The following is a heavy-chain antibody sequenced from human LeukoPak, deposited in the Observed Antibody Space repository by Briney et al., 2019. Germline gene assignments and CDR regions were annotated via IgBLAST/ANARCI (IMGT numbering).Heavy chain of an antibody. CDR2: ISAYNGNT. V-gene: IGHV1-18*01. Sequence: ASVKVSCKASGYTFTSYGISWVRQAPGQGLEWMGWISAYNGNTNYAQKLQGRVTMTTDTSTSTAYMELRSLRSDDTAVYYRASFSSSWYKYAFDIWGQGTMVTVSS. CDR3: ASFSSSWYKYAFDI. CDR1: GYTFTSYG. J-gene: IGHJ3*02. D-gene: IGHD6-13*01.